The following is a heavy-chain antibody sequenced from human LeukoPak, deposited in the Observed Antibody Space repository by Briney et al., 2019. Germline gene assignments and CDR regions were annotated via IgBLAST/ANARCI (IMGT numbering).Heavy chain of an antibody. V-gene: IGHV3-11*04. CDR2: ISKSGGFK. D-gene: IGHD4-17*01. J-gene: IGHJ3*01. CDR1: GFTISDYY. Sequence: PGESLRLSCSVSGFTISDYYMSWIRQPPGKGLEWVSYISKSGGFKYYAHSVKGRFTISRDNAKNPLFLQMSSLRAEDTAVSYCARGTVRGQGTMVTVSS. CDR3: ARGTV.